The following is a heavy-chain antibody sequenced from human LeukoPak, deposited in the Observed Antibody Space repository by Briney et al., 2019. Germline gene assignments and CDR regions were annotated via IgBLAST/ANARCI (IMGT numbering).Heavy chain of an antibody. V-gene: IGHV3-21*01. CDR2: ISSSSSYI. J-gene: IGHJ6*03. CDR1: GFTFSSYS. D-gene: IGHD2-15*01. CDR3: ARGDTECSGGSCRYYYFYYMDV. Sequence: GGSLRLSCAASGFTFSSYSMNWVRQAPGKGLEWVSSISSSSSYIYYADSVKGRFTISRDNAKNSLYLQMNSLRAEDTAVYYCARGDTECSGGSCRYYYFYYMDVWGKGTTVTVSS.